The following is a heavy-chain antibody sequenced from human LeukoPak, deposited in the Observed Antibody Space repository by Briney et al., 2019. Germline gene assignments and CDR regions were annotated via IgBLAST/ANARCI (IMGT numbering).Heavy chain of an antibody. V-gene: IGHV3-33*01. D-gene: IGHD1-1*01. CDR1: GFTFSSYG. CDR3: ARDMDMTTGAFGI. J-gene: IGHJ3*02. CDR2: IWYDGSNK. Sequence: GGSLRLSCAASGFTFSSYGMHWVRQAPGKGLEWVAVIWYDGSNKYYADSVKGRFTISRDNSKNTLYLQMNSLRAEDTAVYYCARDMDMTTGAFGIWGQGTMVTVSS.